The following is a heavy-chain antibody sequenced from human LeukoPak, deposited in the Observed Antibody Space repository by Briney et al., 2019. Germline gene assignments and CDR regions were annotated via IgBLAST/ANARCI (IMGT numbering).Heavy chain of an antibody. J-gene: IGHJ4*02. V-gene: IGHV3-21*01. CDR1: GFTFSSYS. CDR3: ASGQQLGFDY. CDR2: ISSRSSYI. Sequence: GGSLRLSCAAPGFTFSSYSINWVRQAPGMGLQWVSSISSRSSYIYYADSVKGRFTISRDNAKNSLYLQMNSLRAEDTAVYYCASGQQLGFDYWGQGTLVTVSP. D-gene: IGHD6-13*01.